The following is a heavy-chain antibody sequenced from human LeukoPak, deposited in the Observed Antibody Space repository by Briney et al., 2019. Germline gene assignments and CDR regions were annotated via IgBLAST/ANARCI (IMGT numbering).Heavy chain of an antibody. V-gene: IGHV4-34*01. Sequence: PSETLSLTCAVYGGSFSGYYWSWIRQPPGKGLEWIGEINHSGSTSYNPSLKSRVTISVDTSKNQFSLKLSSVTAADTAVYYCARGNLWLNYFDYWGQGTLVTVSS. CDR3: ARGNLWLNYFDY. CDR1: GGSFSGYY. CDR2: INHSGST. D-gene: IGHD5-18*01. J-gene: IGHJ4*02.